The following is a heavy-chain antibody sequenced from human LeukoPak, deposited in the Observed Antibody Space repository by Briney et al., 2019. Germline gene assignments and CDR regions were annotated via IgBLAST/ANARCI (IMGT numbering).Heavy chain of an antibody. J-gene: IGHJ4*02. V-gene: IGHV3-7*01. Sequence: GGSLRLSCAASGFTFSSYWMSWVRQAPGKGLEWVANIKEDGSDRRYVDSLKGRFTISRDNAKNSLYLQMNSLRAEDTAVYYCARDRGSTTMVRGVNHCWGQGTLVTVSS. D-gene: IGHD3-10*01. CDR2: IKEDGSDR. CDR3: ARDRGSTTMVRGVNHC. CDR1: GFTFSSYW.